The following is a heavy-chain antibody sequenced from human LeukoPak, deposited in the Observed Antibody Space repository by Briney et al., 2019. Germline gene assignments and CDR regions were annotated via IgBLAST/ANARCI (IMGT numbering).Heavy chain of an antibody. CDR1: GYTFKNYD. CDR3: ARSRVGNGDYLFEDV. V-gene: IGHV1-8*03. J-gene: IGHJ4*02. Sequence: ASVKVSCKASGYTFKNYDINWVRQATGQGLEWMGWMNPNFGATDYAQKFQGRFIITMDTSINTTYMELSSLRSEDTAVYYCARSRVGNGDYLFEDVWGQGTLVTVSS. D-gene: IGHD4-17*01. CDR2: MNPNFGAT.